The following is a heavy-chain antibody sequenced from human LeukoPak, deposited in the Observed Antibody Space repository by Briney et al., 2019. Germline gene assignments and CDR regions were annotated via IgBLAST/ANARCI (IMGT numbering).Heavy chain of an antibody. J-gene: IGHJ6*03. CDR1: GLTVSSNY. V-gene: IGHV3-53*01. D-gene: IGHD3-10*01. Sequence: GGSLRLSCAAPGLTVSSNYMSWVRQAPGKGLEWVSIIYSGGNTYYADSVKGRFTISRDNAKSSLYLQMNSLRAEDTAVYYCVRGRNPDRITIIRPKEYYYMDVWGRGTTVTVSS. CDR3: VRGRNPDRITIIRPKEYYYMDV. CDR2: IYSGGNT.